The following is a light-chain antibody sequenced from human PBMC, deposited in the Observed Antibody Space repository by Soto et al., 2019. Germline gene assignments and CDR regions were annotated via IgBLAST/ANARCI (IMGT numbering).Light chain of an antibody. V-gene: IGLV1-40*01. CDR2: GNN. J-gene: IGLJ1*01. CDR1: LSNIGAGYE. CDR3: QSYDSKLSGSKV. Sequence: QSVLTQPPSVSGAPGQRVTISCTGSLSNIGAGYEVHWYQQLPGTAPKLLIYGNNNRPSGVPDRFSGSKSGSSASLAITGLQAEDEADYYCQSYDSKLSGSKVFGTGTKLTVL.